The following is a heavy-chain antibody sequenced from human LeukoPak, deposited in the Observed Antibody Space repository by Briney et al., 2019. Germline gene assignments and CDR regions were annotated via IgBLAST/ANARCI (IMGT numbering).Heavy chain of an antibody. CDR3: AREGGVGPTAPPDYYSYQMDV. Sequence: ASVKVSCKASGYTFTSYGISWVRQAPGQGLEWMGWISPYTTKTNYAQSLQGRVTMTTDTSTSTAYMELRSLRSDDTAVYYCAREGGVGPTAPPDYYSYQMDVWGKGTTVTVS. V-gene: IGHV1-18*01. D-gene: IGHD1-26*01. CDR1: GYTFTSYG. J-gene: IGHJ6*03. CDR2: ISPYTTKT.